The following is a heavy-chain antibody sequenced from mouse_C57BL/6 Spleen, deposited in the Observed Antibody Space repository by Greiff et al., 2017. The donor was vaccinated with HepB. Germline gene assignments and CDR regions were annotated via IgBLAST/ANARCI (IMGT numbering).Heavy chain of an antibody. CDR2: IHPNSGST. D-gene: IGHD1-1*01. CDR1: GYTFTSYR. J-gene: IGHJ3*01. V-gene: IGHV1-64*01. Sequence: QVQLQQPGAELVKPGASVKLSCKASGYTFTSYRMHWVKQRPGQGLEWIGMIHPNSGSTNYNEKFKSKATLTVDKSSSTAYMQLSSLTSEDSAVYYCARDYYGSGAYWGQGTLVTVSA. CDR3: ARDYYGSGAY.